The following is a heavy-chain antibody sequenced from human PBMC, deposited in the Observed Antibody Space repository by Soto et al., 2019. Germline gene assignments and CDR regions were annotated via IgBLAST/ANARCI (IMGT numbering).Heavy chain of an antibody. J-gene: IGHJ3*02. CDR3: PPDSWHTSRGDI. CDR2: IKIKTDGGTI. CDR1: GFPFHNPW. V-gene: IGHV3-15*01. Sequence: GSLRPLRATLGFPFHNPWVGWGPQASGKGLELVGRIKIKTDGGTIDYAAPVKGRFTISRDDSKNTLYLQMNSLKTEDTAVYYCPPDSWHTSRGDIWGQGTMVTVSS. D-gene: IGHD2-2*01.